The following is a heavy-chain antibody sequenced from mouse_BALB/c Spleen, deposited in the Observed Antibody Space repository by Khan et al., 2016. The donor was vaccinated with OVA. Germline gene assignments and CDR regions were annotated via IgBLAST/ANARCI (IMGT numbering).Heavy chain of an antibody. Sequence: EVQLQQSGPELMKPGASVKISCKASGYSFTSYYIHWVKQSHGKSLEWIGYIDPFNGSTSYNQKFKGKATLTVDKSSSTAYMHLSSLTSEDSAVYYCARHGYDAWFAYWGQGTLVTVSA. J-gene: IGHJ3*01. CDR1: GYSFTSYY. CDR3: ARHGYDAWFAY. CDR2: IDPFNGST. V-gene: IGHV1S135*01. D-gene: IGHD2-2*01.